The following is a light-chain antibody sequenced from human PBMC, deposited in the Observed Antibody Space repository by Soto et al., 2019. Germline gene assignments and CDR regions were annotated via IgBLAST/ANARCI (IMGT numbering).Light chain of an antibody. V-gene: IGLV2-14*01. CDR1: SSDVGGYNY. CDR3: LSYTSSSPYV. Sequence: QSALTQPASVSGSPGQSITISCTGTSSDVGGYNYVSWYQQHPGKAPKLMIYEVSNRPSGVSNRFSGSKSGNTASLTISGLQAEHEADYYCLSYTSSSPYVFGTGTKLTVL. J-gene: IGLJ1*01. CDR2: EVS.